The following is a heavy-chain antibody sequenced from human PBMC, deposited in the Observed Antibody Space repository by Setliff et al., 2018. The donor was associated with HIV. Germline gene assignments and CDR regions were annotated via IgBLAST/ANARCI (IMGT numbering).Heavy chain of an antibody. CDR2: INQDGSEK. CDR1: GFTFNNYW. Sequence: GGSLRLSCAASGFTFNNYWMAWVRQAPGKGLEWVGNINQDGSEKNYVDSVKGRFSISRDNAENSLYLQMSSLRAEDTAVYYCARKLRPGYGMDVWGQGTTVTVSS. J-gene: IGHJ6*02. D-gene: IGHD3-10*01. V-gene: IGHV3-7*01. CDR3: ARKLRPGYGMDV.